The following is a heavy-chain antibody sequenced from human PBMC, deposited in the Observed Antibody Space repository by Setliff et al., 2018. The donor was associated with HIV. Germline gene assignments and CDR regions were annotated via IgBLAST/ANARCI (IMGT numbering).Heavy chain of an antibody. J-gene: IGHJ5*02. Sequence: PSETLSLTCTVSGGSINSYYWSWIRQPAGKGLEWIGRIYTSGSTNYNPSLKSRLSMSIDTSKNHFSLRLTSVTAADTAVYYCARDLPELTGRSFDPWGQGIQVTVSS. CDR1: GGSINSYY. CDR3: ARDLPELTGRSFDP. CDR2: IYTSGST. V-gene: IGHV4-4*07. D-gene: IGHD7-27*01.